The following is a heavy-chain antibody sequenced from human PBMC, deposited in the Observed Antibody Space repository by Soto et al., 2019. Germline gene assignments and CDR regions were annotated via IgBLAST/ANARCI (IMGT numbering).Heavy chain of an antibody. J-gene: IGHJ3*02. CDR2: IYYSGST. Sequence: SETLSLTCTVSGGSISSGGYYWSWIRQHPGKGLEWIGYIYYSGSTYYNPSLKSRVTISVDTSKNQFSLKLSSVTAADTAAYYCARDPLAYGSGSYYRFDIWGQGTMVTVSS. V-gene: IGHV4-31*03. CDR3: ARDPLAYGSGSYYRFDI. D-gene: IGHD3-10*01. CDR1: GGSISSGGYY.